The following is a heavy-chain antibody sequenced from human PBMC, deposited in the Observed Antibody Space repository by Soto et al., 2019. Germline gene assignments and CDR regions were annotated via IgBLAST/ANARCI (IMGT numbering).Heavy chain of an antibody. CDR1: GYTFTSYA. V-gene: IGHV1-3*01. D-gene: IGHD6-13*01. J-gene: IGHJ6*02. CDR3: ARDMGSSWYVGYYYYGMDV. CDR2: INAGNGNT. Sequence: ASVKVSCKASGYTFTSYAMHWVRQAPGQRLEWMGWINAGNGNTKYSQKFQGRVTITRDTSASTAYMELSSLRSEDTAVYYCARDMGSSWYVGYYYYGMDVWGQGTTVTVSS.